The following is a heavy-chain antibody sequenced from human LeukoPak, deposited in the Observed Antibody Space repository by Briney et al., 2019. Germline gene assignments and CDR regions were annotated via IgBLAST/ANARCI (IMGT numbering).Heavy chain of an antibody. CDR1: GGSISSTTYY. Sequence: SETLSLTCTVSGGSISSTTYYWGWIRQPPGKGLEWIVTISYSGNTYYNPSLKSRVTMSVDTSKNQFSLKLTSVTAADTAVYYCARLGTAMITVDYWGQGTLVTVSS. V-gene: IGHV4-39*01. CDR2: ISYSGNT. J-gene: IGHJ4*02. D-gene: IGHD5-18*01. CDR3: ARLGTAMITVDY.